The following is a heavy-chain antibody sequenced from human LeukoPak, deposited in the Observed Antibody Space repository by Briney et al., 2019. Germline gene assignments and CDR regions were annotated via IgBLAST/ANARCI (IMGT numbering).Heavy chain of an antibody. D-gene: IGHD2-2*01. Sequence: PGGSLRLSCSASGFSFSSYAVSGFRQTPGKRPEGVSGISGDGRTFYADSVKGRFTLYRDFSRSTLDLQMNGLRADDPALYFCAKEIGVFGMPFFDFWGQGTLVTVSS. V-gene: IGHV3-23*01. CDR3: AKEIGVFGMPFFDF. CDR1: GFSFSSYA. CDR2: ISGDGRT. J-gene: IGHJ4*02.